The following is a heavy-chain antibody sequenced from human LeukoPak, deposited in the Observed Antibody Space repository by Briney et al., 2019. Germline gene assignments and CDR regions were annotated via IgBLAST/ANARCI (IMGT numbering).Heavy chain of an antibody. CDR3: AWRLAVAGILDY. D-gene: IGHD6-19*01. CDR1: GYTFTSYG. Sequence: ASVKVSCKASGYTFTSYGISWVRQAPGQGLEWMGWISAYNGNTNYAQKPQGRVTMTTDTSTSTAYMELRSLRSDDTAVYYCAWRLAVAGILDYWGQGTLVTVSS. J-gene: IGHJ4*02. CDR2: ISAYNGNT. V-gene: IGHV1-18*04.